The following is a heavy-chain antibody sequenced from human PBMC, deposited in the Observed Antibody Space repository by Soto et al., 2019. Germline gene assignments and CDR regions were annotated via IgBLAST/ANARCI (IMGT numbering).Heavy chain of an antibody. CDR2: ISYDGSNK. CDR3: SKDGARAFHFLDV. V-gene: IGHV3-30*18. Sequence: GGSLRLSCAASGFTFSLYGMHWVRQAPGKGLELLAFISYDGSNKYYRDSVKGRFTISRDNSKNTLYLQMNSLRAEDTAVYYFSKDGARAFHFLDVSGQGPSVTLSS. J-gene: IGHJ6*02. D-gene: IGHD1-26*01. CDR1: GFTFSLYG.